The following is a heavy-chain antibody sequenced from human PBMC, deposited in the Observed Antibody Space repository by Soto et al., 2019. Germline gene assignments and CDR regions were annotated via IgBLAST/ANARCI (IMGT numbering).Heavy chain of an antibody. CDR2: ISYDGGSK. V-gene: IGHV3-30*04. CDR3: VRGRDGFYTWGTFDM. J-gene: IGHJ3*02. Sequence: QMRLEEAGGGVVQPGRSLRLSCAASGFTFTSYVMHWVRQAPVKGLEWVATISYDGGSKYYADSVKGRFTVSRDNLKYTVYLQMDSLRPEDTSLYYCVRGRDGFYTWGTFDMWGQGTMVTVSS. CDR1: GFTFTSYV. D-gene: IGHD3-16*01.